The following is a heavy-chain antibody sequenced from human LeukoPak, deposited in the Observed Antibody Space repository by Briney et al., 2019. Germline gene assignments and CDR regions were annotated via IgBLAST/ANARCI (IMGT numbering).Heavy chain of an antibody. V-gene: IGHV3-7*05. CDR3: GRVAYGNYV. J-gene: IGHJ4*02. CDR2: IKQDGSEK. D-gene: IGHD4-11*01. Sequence: GGSLRLSCAASGFTFSGYWMSWVRQALGKGLEWVANIKQDGSEKYYVDSVKGRFTISRDNAKNSLFLQMNSLRAEDTAVYYCGRVAYGNYVWGQGALVTVSS. CDR1: GFTFSGYW.